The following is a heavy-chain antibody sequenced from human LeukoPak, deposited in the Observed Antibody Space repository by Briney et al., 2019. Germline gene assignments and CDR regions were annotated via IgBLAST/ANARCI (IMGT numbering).Heavy chain of an antibody. D-gene: IGHD2-2*01. Sequence: GESLKISCKGSGYNFNNYWIAWVRQMPGKGLEWMGIIYAGDSDTRYSPSFQGQVTISVDKSISTAYLQWSSLKASDTAMYYCTRTYCSSASCYRPFDYWGQGTQVTVSS. CDR3: TRTYCSSASCYRPFDY. V-gene: IGHV5-51*01. J-gene: IGHJ4*02. CDR2: IYAGDSDT. CDR1: GYNFNNYW.